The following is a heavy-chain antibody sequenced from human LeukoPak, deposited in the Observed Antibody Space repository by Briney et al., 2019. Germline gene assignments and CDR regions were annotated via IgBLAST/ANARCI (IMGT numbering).Heavy chain of an antibody. CDR3: AGDQYGSGSYDY. CDR1: GFTFTDYY. J-gene: IGHJ4*02. D-gene: IGHD3-10*01. V-gene: IGHV3-11*05. Sequence: GGSLRLSCAASGFTFTDYYMSWIRQAPGKGLEWVSYISSSSSYTNYADSVKGRFTISRDNAKNSLYLQMNSLRAEDTAVYFCAGDQYGSGSYDYWGQGTLVTVSS. CDR2: ISSSSSYT.